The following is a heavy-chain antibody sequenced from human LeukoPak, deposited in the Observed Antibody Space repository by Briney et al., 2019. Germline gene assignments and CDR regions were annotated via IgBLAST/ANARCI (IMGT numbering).Heavy chain of an antibody. CDR3: ARSDDILTGSYYYYMDV. V-gene: IGHV1-2*06. Sequence: ASVKVSCKASGYTFTGYYMHWVRQAPGQGLEWMGRINPNSGGTNYAQKFQGRVTMTRDTSISTAYMELSSLRSEDTAVYYCARSDDILTGSYYYYMDVWGKGTTVTVSS. CDR2: INPNSGGT. D-gene: IGHD3-9*01. CDR1: GYTFTGYY. J-gene: IGHJ6*03.